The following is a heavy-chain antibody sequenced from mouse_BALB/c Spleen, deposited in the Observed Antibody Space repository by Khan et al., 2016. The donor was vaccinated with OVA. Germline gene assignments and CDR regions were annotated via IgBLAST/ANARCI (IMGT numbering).Heavy chain of an antibody. Sequence: QVQLKQSGAELVRPGASMKLSCKASGYTFTSYWINWVKQRPGQGLEWIGNVYPSDSSTNYNQKFKDSATLTVDKSSSTAYMQLSSPTSEDSAVYYCTREGGDSSGYVAYWGQGTLVTVSA. CDR1: GYTFTSYW. V-gene: IGHV1-69*02. J-gene: IGHJ3*01. D-gene: IGHD3-2*01. CDR2: VYPSDSST. CDR3: TREGGDSSGYVAY.